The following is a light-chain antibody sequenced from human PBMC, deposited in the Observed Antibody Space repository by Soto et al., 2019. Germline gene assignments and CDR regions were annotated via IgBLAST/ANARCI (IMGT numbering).Light chain of an antibody. CDR2: AAS. CDR3: QQYYSYPHT. Sequence: AIRMTQSPSSFSASTGDRVTITCRASQGISSYLAWYQQKPGKAPKLLIYAASTLQSGVPSRFSGSGSWTDFTLTISCLQSEDFATYYCQQYYSYPHTCCQGTKVEIK. V-gene: IGKV1-8*01. J-gene: IGKJ1*01. CDR1: QGISSY.